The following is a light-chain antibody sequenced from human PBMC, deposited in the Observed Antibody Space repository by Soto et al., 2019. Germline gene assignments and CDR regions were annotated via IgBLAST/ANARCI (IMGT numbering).Light chain of an antibody. CDR2: DVS. CDR1: SSDVGSYNL. Sequence: QSVLTQPASVSGSPGQSITISCTGTSSDVGSYNLVSWYQQHPGKAPKLMIYDVSQWPSGVSNRFSGSKSGYTASLTISGLQAEDEAEYYCTSYTSSTPFYIFGTGTKVTVL. CDR3: TSYTSSTPFYI. V-gene: IGLV2-14*02. J-gene: IGLJ1*01.